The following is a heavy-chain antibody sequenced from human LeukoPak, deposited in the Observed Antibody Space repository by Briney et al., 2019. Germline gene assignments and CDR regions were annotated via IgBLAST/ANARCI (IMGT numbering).Heavy chain of an antibody. Sequence: GGSLRLSCAASAFTFSDYYMSWIRQAPGKGLEWVSYISRSGTTIDYADSVKGRFSIARDNAKNSLYLQMNSLTAEDTSVYDCARYSSYSYTEVWGKGTPVTVSS. J-gene: IGHJ6*03. CDR1: AFTFSDYY. V-gene: IGHV3-11*01. CDR3: ARYSSYSYTEV. CDR2: ISRSGTTI.